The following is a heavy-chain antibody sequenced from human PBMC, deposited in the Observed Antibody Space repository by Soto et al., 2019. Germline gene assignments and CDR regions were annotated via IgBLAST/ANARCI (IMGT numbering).Heavy chain of an antibody. J-gene: IGHJ3*02. Sequence: SETLSLTCTVSGGSISSSSYYWGWIRQPPGKGLEWIGSIYYSGSTYYNPSLKSRVTISVDTSKNQFSLKLSSVTAADTAVYYCERKQQAGAFDIWGQGTMVTVSS. CDR1: GGSISSSSYY. V-gene: IGHV4-39*01. CDR3: ERKQQAGAFDI. CDR2: IYYSGST. D-gene: IGHD6-13*01.